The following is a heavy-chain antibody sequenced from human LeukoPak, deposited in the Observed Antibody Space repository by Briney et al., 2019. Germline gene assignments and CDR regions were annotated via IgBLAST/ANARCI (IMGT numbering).Heavy chain of an antibody. Sequence: GGSLRLSCAASGFTFSSYAMSWVRQAPGKGLEWVSYISSTSTSIYYADSVVGRFSISRDKNSLYLQMNSLRADDTAVYYCATYPGYTYEVEAPRPARGYWGQGTLVTVSS. D-gene: IGHD5-18*01. J-gene: IGHJ4*02. CDR3: ATYPGYTYEVEAPRPARGY. CDR1: GFTFSSYA. V-gene: IGHV3-48*01. CDR2: ISSTSTSI.